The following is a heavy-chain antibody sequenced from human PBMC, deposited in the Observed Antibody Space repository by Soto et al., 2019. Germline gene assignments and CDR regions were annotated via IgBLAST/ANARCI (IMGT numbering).Heavy chain of an antibody. V-gene: IGHV3-49*03. D-gene: IGHD1-26*01. J-gene: IGHJ6*02. Sequence: PGGSLRLSCTASGFTFGDYAMSWFRQAPGKGLEWVGFIRSKAYGGTTEYAASVKGRFTISRDDSKSIAYLQMNSLKTEDTAVYYCTRDDIFEVVGASYYYYGMDVWGQGTTVTVSS. CDR3: TRDDIFEVVGASYYYYGMDV. CDR1: GFTFGDYA. CDR2: IRSKAYGGTT.